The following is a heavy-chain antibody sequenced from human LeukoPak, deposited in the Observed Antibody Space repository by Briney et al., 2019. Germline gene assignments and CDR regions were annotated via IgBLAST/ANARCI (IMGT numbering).Heavy chain of an antibody. CDR1: GYSISSGYY. CDR2: IYYSGST. V-gene: IGHV4-59*01. D-gene: IGHD4-23*01. Sequence: SETLSLTCTVSGYSISSGYYWSWIRQPPGKGLEWIGYIYYSGSTNYNPSLKSRVTISVDTSKNQFSLKLSSVTAADTAVYYCARAPTVVPYWYFDLWGRGTLVTVSS. J-gene: IGHJ2*01. CDR3: ARAPTVVPYWYFDL.